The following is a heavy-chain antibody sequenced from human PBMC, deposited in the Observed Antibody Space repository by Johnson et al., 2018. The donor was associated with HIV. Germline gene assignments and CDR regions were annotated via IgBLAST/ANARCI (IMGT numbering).Heavy chain of an antibody. J-gene: IGHJ3*02. Sequence: VLLVESGGGLVQPGGSLRLSCAASGFTVSSNYMSWVRQAPGKGLEWVSVIYSGDTTYYADSVKDRFTISRDNSKNTLYLQMNSLSAEDTAVYYCAKGPNGQLDDAFHIWGQGTMVTVSS. CDR3: AKGPNGQLDDAFHI. D-gene: IGHD6-6*01. CDR2: IYSGDTT. V-gene: IGHV3-66*01. CDR1: GFTVSSNY.